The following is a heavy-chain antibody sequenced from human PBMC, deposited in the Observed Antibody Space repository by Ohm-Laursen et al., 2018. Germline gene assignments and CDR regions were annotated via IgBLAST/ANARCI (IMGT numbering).Heavy chain of an antibody. CDR3: ARHPQYSSSWYFDC. D-gene: IGHD6-13*01. V-gene: IGHV4-59*08. J-gene: IGHJ4*02. CDR1: GGSISSYY. Sequence: SDTLSLTCTVSGGSISSYYWSWIRQPPGKGLEWIGYIYYSGSTNYNPSLKSRVTISVDTSKNQFSLKLGSVTAADTAVYYCARHPQYSSSWYFDCWGQGTLVTVSS. CDR2: IYYSGST.